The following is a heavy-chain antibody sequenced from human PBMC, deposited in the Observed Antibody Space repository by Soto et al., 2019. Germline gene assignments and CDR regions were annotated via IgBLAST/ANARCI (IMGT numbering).Heavy chain of an antibody. J-gene: IGHJ4*02. CDR2: IYPGDSDT. V-gene: IGHV5-51*03. D-gene: IGHD2-2*02. CDR3: AREGRGKKAGYNGLVSLGY. CDR1: GYRFTTYW. Sequence: AGKSLKISCKGFGYRFTTYWIAWVRQTPGKGLEWMGIIYPGDSDTRESPSFQGDVTISVDKSINTAYLHWSSLRASDTAIYYCAREGRGKKAGYNGLVSLGYWGQGTLVTVSS.